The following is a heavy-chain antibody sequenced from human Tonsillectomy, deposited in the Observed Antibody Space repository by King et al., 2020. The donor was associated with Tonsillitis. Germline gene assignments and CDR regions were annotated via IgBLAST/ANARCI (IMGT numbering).Heavy chain of an antibody. D-gene: IGHD3-10*01. CDR1: GFTFSSYS. V-gene: IGHV3-21*01. CDR2: ISSSSSYI. J-gene: IGHJ6*02. Sequence: VQLVESGGGLVKPGGSLRLSCAASGFTFSSYSMNWVRQAPGKGLEWVSSISSSSSYIYYEDSVKGRFTISRDNAKNSLYLQMNSLRAEETAVYYCSIEGVFQSSLLLSDDYGMDVWGQGTTGTVSS. CDR3: SIEGVFQSSLLLSDDYGMDV.